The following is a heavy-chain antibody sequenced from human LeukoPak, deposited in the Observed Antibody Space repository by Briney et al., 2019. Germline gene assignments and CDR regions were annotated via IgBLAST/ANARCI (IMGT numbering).Heavy chain of an antibody. V-gene: IGHV4-39*01. J-gene: IGHJ4*02. CDR1: GGSISSSSYY. CDR3: ARVSGWYVGLDY. D-gene: IGHD6-19*01. CDR2: IYYSGTT. Sequence: SETLSLTCTVSGGSISSSSYYWGWIRQPPGKGLEWIGNIYYSGTTYYNPSLKSRVTISVDTSKNQFSLKLSSVTAADTSVYYCARVSGWYVGLDYWGQGTLVTVSS.